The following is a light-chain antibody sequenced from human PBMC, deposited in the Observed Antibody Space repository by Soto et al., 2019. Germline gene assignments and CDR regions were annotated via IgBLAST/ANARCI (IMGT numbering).Light chain of an antibody. V-gene: IGKV1-33*01. J-gene: IGKJ5*01. CDR3: QQHDGRPTMT. CDR1: QDIDNS. CDR2: AVS. Sequence: IQLTRSPSSLSASVGETVTITWRASQDIDNSLNWYQHQPGKAPKLLIYAVSFLETGVPSRFSGRGSGTVFSLTINSLQADDFATYYCQQHDGRPTMTFGQGTRLEIK.